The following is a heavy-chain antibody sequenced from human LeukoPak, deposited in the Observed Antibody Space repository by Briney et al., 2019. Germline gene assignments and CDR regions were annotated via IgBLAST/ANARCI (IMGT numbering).Heavy chain of an antibody. CDR1: GGSFSGYY. Sequence: SETLSLTCAVYGGSFSGYYWSWIRQPPGKGLEWIGKINHSGSTNYNPSLKSRVTISVDTSKNQFSLKLSSVTAADTAVYYCARKDRGWLRPQRGYYYYMDVWGKGTTVTVSS. CDR3: ARKDRGWLRPQRGYYYYMDV. V-gene: IGHV4-34*01. J-gene: IGHJ6*03. D-gene: IGHD5-12*01. CDR2: INHSGST.